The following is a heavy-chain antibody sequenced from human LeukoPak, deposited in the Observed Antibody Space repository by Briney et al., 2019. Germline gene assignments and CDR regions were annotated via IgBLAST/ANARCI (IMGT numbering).Heavy chain of an antibody. CDR1: GFTFSSYA. CDR2: ISYDGSNK. J-gene: IGHJ5*02. D-gene: IGHD3-9*01. V-gene: IGHV3-30-3*01. Sequence: PGGSLRLSCAASGFTFSSYAMHWVRQAPGKGLEWVAVISYDGSNKYYADSVKGRFTISRDNAKNSLYLQMNSLRAEDTAVYYCARDYTGYFPWGQGTLVTVSS. CDR3: ARDYTGYFP.